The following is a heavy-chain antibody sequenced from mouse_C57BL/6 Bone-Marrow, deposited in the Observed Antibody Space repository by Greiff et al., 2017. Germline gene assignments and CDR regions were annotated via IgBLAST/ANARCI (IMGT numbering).Heavy chain of an antibody. CDR2: ISSGGSYT. CDR1: GFTFSSYG. J-gene: IGHJ4*01. Sequence: EVMLVESGGDLVKPGGSLKLSCAASGFTFSSYGMSWVRQTPDKRLEWVATISSGGSYTYYPDSVKGRFTISRDNAKNTLYLQMSSLKSEDTAMYYCARHGAYGIYAMDDWGQGTSVTVSS. V-gene: IGHV5-6*01. D-gene: IGHD2-1*01. CDR3: ARHGAYGIYAMDD.